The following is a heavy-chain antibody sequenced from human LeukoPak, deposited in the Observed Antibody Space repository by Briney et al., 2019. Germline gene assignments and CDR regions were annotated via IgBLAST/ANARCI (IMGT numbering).Heavy chain of an antibody. D-gene: IGHD4-17*01. CDR3: ARIPDGDYDLDWYFDL. Sequence: GASVKVSCKASGYTFTSYGISWVRQAPGQGLEWMGWINPNSGGTNYAQKFQGRVTMTRDTSISTAYMELSRLRSDDTAVYYCARIPDGDYDLDWYFDLWGRGTLVTVSS. J-gene: IGHJ2*01. CDR2: INPNSGGT. CDR1: GYTFTSYG. V-gene: IGHV1-2*02.